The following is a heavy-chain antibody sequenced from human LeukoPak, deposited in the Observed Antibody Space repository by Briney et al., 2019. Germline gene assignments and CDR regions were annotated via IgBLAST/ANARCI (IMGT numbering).Heavy chain of an antibody. CDR2: INPSGGST. CDR3: ARDWDSYEMGY. CDR1: GYTFASYY. V-gene: IGHV1-46*01. Sequence: ASVTVSCKASGYTFASYYMHWVRQAPGQGLQWMGRINPSGGSTRYAQIFQGRVTMTRDTSTSTVNMELSSLTAEDTAVYYCARDWDSYEMGYWGQGTLVSVFS. D-gene: IGHD3-22*01. J-gene: IGHJ4*02.